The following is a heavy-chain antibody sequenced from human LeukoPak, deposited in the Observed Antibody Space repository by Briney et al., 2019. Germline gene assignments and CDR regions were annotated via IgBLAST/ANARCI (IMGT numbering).Heavy chain of an antibody. CDR1: GFTFSNYL. J-gene: IGHJ4*02. D-gene: IGHD1/OR15-1a*01. CDR2: ITSDGSTT. V-gene: IGHV3-74*01. Sequence: GGSLRLSCAASGFTFSNYLMHWVRQAPGKGLVWVSRITSDGSTTNYADSVKGRSTISRDNAKNTLYLQMNSLRADDTAVYYCARSKTGTIDYWGQGTLVTVSS. CDR3: ARSKTGTIDY.